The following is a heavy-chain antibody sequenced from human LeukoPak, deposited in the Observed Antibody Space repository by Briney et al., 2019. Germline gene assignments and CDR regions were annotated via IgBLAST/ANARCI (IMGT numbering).Heavy chain of an antibody. D-gene: IGHD6-25*01. CDR3: ASLRQRDPSNGNWFDP. J-gene: IGHJ5*02. Sequence: PGRSLRLSCAASGFTFSGYAMHWVRQAPGKGLEWVAVISYDGGNKYYADSVKGRFTISRDNSKSTLYLQMNSLRVEDTAVYYCASLRQRDPSNGNWFDPWGQGTLVTVSS. CDR2: ISYDGGNK. V-gene: IGHV3-30-3*01. CDR1: GFTFSGYA.